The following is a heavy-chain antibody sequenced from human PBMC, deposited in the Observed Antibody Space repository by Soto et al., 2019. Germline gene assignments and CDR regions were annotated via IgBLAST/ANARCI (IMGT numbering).Heavy chain of an antibody. D-gene: IGHD2-2*01. V-gene: IGHV1-69*01. J-gene: IGHJ6*02. Sequence: QVQLMQSGAEVKKPGSSVKVSCKASGGTFSSYAISWVRQAPGQGLEWMGGIIPISETTNYAQKFRGRVTITADESKSTAYMELSSLRSEDTAVYYCARSQGSSTSLEIYYYYYYGMDVWGQGTTVTVSS. CDR2: IIPISETT. CDR3: ARSQGSSTSLEIYYYYYYGMDV. CDR1: GGTFSSYA.